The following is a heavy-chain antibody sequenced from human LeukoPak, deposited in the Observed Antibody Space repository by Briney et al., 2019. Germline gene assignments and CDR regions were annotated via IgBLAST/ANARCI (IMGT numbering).Heavy chain of an antibody. V-gene: IGHV4-39*07. Sequence: PSETLSLTCTVSGGSVSSSSYYWVWIRQPPGKGLEWIGSIYYSGSTYYNPSLKSRVTISVDTSKNQFSLKLSSVTAADTAVYYCARGAGGGNYYYYYMDVWGKGTTVTVSS. CDR3: ARGAGGGNYYYYYMDV. CDR1: GGSVSSSSYY. J-gene: IGHJ6*03. CDR2: IYYSGST. D-gene: IGHD2-15*01.